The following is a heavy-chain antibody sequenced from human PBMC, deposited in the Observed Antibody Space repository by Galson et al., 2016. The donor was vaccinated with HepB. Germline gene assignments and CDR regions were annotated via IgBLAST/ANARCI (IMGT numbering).Heavy chain of an antibody. J-gene: IGHJ6*02. CDR2: TYYRSTWFN. CDR1: WDSVTSDNTC. V-gene: IGHV6-1*01. D-gene: IGHD5-24*01. CDR3: TRGYMQNGMNV. Sequence: CAISWDSVTSDNTCWNWIRQSPSRGLEWLGRTYYRSTWFNDYADSVKSRITVTSDTSKNQFSLQLDSVTPDDTATYFCTRGYMQNGMNVWGQGTTVTV.